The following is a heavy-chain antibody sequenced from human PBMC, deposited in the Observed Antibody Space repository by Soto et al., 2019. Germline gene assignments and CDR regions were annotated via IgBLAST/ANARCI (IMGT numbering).Heavy chain of an antibody. CDR3: AAHDSGGYYAEY. D-gene: IGHD3-22*01. V-gene: IGHV4-39*01. J-gene: IGHJ4*02. CDR1: GDSVTMSDYY. CDR2: IHYSGST. Sequence: QLQLQESGPGLVKPSETLSLTCTVSGDSVTMSDYYWGWIRQSPGKGLEWIGSIHYSGSTYYNPSLKSRVTISGDTSKKQFSLKLTSVTAADAAVYYCAAHDSGGYYAEYWGEGTLVTVSA.